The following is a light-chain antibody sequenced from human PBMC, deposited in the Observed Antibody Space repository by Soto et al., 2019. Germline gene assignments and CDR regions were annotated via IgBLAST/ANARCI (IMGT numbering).Light chain of an antibody. CDR2: GAS. Sequence: EIVMTQSPATLSVSPGERATLSCRASQSVSSNLAWYQKKPGQAPRLLIYGASTRATGIPARFSGSGSGTEFTLTISSLQSEEFAVYYCQQYNNWPPWTFGQGTKGDIK. J-gene: IGKJ1*01. CDR3: QQYNNWPPWT. CDR1: QSVSSN. V-gene: IGKV3-15*01.